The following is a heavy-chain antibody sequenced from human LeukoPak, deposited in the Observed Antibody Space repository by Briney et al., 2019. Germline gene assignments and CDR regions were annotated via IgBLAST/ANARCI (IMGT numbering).Heavy chain of an antibody. CDR2: ISYDGSNK. CDR1: GFTFSSYA. V-gene: IGHV3-30-3*01. J-gene: IGHJ2*01. Sequence: PGGSLRLSCAASGFTFSSYAMHWVHQAPGKGLEWVAVISYDGSNKYYADSVKGRFTISRDNSKNTLYLQMNSLRAEDTAVYYCARDQGFTVTTESRPARYFDLWGRGTLVTVSS. CDR3: ARDQGFTVTTESRPARYFDL. D-gene: IGHD4-17*01.